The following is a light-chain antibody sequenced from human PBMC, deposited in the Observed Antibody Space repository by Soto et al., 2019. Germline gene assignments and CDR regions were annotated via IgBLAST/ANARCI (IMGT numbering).Light chain of an antibody. CDR3: ATWDDSLNGWV. V-gene: IGLV1-44*01. CDR2: SNN. CDR1: SSNIGTNT. Sequence: QSVLTQPPSASGTPGQRVTISCSGNSSNIGTNTANWFQQLPGTAPKLLMYSNNQRPSGVPDRFSGPKSGTSASLGISGLQSEDEADYYCATWDDSLNGWVFGGGTKLTVL. J-gene: IGLJ3*02.